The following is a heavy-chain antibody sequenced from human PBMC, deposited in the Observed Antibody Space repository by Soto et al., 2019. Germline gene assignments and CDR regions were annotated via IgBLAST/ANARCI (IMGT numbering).Heavy chain of an antibody. CDR1: GYTFTGYY. Sequence: ASVKVSCKASGYTFTGYYMHWVRQAPGQGLEWMGWINPNSGGTNYAQKFQGWVTMTRDTSISTAYMELSRLRSDDTAVYYCAREKGSRYDFWSGYYPGGSYYYYYYGMDVWGQGTTVTVSS. CDR2: INPNSGGT. D-gene: IGHD3-3*01. J-gene: IGHJ6*02. CDR3: AREKGSRYDFWSGYYPGGSYYYYYYGMDV. V-gene: IGHV1-2*04.